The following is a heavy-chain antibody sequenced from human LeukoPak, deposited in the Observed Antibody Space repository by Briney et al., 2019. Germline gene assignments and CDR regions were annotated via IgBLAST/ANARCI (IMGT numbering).Heavy chain of an antibody. V-gene: IGHV1-2*02. Sequence: ASVRVSCKTSGYTFISYYLHWVRQAPGQGPEWMGRIDPTSGGTHYAQKFQGRVTVTRDTSTSTVYMELSGLRSDDTAVYYCARVPGPYTTSRFDYWGQGTLVTVSS. J-gene: IGHJ4*02. CDR3: ARVPGPYTTSRFDY. D-gene: IGHD2-2*02. CDR1: GYTFISYY. CDR2: IDPTSGGT.